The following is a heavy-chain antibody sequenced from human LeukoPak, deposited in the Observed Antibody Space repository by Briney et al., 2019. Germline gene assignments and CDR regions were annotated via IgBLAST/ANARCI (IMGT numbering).Heavy chain of an antibody. CDR3: ARAAVLRGVRHFDL. D-gene: IGHD3-10*01. Sequence: KPSETLSLTCTVSGGSISGYYWSWIRQPPGKGLEWIGYIYYSGSTNYNLSLKSRVTISVDTSKNQFSLTLNSVTAADTAVYYCARAAVLRGVRHFDLWGRGTLVTVSS. J-gene: IGHJ2*01. CDR1: GGSISGYY. CDR2: IYYSGST. V-gene: IGHV4-59*12.